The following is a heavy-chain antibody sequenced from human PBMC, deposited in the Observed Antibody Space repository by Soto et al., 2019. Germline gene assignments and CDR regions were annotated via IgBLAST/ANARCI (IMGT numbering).Heavy chain of an antibody. Sequence: PGGSLRLSCAASGFTFSNDAVTCVRQAPGKGLEWVSTISGSGGSTYYADSVKGRCTISRDNAKNTLYLQMNSLRAEDTAVYYCAKDQGSSWYEIDYWGQGTLVTVSS. V-gene: IGHV3-23*01. CDR3: AKDQGSSWYEIDY. CDR2: ISGSGGST. CDR1: GFTFSNDA. D-gene: IGHD6-13*01. J-gene: IGHJ4*02.